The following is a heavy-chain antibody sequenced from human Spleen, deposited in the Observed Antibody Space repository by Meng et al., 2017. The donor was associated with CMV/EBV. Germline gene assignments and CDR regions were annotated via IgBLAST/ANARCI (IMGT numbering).Heavy chain of an antibody. CDR2: IKQDGSEK. Sequence: GGSLRLSCAASGFTFSSYWMSWVRQAPGKGLEWVANIKQDGSEKYYVDSVKGRFTISRDNAKNSLYLQMNSLRAEDTAVYYCARDSTMMAYCYYGMDVWGQGTTITVSS. V-gene: IGHV3-7*01. CDR3: ARDSTMMAYCYYGMDV. J-gene: IGHJ6*02. D-gene: IGHD3-22*01. CDR1: GFTFSSYW.